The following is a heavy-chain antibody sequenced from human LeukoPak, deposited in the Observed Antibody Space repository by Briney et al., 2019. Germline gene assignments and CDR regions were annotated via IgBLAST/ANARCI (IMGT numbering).Heavy chain of an antibody. CDR2: FDPEDGET. Sequence: ASVKVSCKVSGYTLTELSMHWVRQAPGKGLEWMGGFDPEDGETIYAQKFQGRVTMTGDTSTDTAYMELSSLRSEATAVYYCATAPIVAATSPWFDPWGQGTLVTVSS. CDR1: GYTLTELS. V-gene: IGHV1-24*01. CDR3: ATAPIVAATSPWFDP. D-gene: IGHD2-15*01. J-gene: IGHJ5*02.